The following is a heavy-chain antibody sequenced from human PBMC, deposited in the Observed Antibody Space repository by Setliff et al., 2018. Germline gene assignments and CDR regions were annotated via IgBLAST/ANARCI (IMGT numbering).Heavy chain of an antibody. CDR1: GFTFSNYG. CDR2: IWNDGSSK. D-gene: IGHD2-21*02. V-gene: IGHV3-33*01. CDR3: ARNWVTAQHYYYGMDV. J-gene: IGHJ6*02. Sequence: GGSLRLSCVASGFTFSNYGMHWVRQAPGKGLEWVALIWNDGSSKFYGDSVKGRFTISRDNSKNTLYLQMDSLRAEDTAVYYCARNWVTAQHYYYGMDVWGQGTTVTVSS.